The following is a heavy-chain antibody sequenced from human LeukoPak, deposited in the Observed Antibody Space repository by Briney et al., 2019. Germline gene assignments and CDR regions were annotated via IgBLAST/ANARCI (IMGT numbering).Heavy chain of an antibody. CDR2: ISYDGSNK. J-gene: IGHJ4*02. D-gene: IGHD1-26*01. Sequence: PGGSLRLSCAASGFTFSSYGMHWVRQAPGKGLEWVAAISYDGSNKYYADSVKGRFTISRDNSKNTLYLQMNSLRAEDTAVYYCAEGSIVGAIDYWGQGTLVTVSS. CDR3: AEGSIVGAIDY. V-gene: IGHV3-30*18. CDR1: GFTFSSYG.